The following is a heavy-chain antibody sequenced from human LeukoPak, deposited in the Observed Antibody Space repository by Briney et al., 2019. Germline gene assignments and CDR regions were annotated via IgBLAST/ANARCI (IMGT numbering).Heavy chain of an antibody. Sequence: GRPLRLSCAASGFTFSSYGMHWVRQAPGKGLEWVAVIWYDGSNKYYADSVKGRFTISRDNSKNTLYLQMNSLRAEDTAVYYCARVQQLVPFDYWGQGTLVTVSS. CDR2: IWYDGSNK. V-gene: IGHV3-33*01. CDR1: GFTFSSYG. D-gene: IGHD6-13*01. CDR3: ARVQQLVPFDY. J-gene: IGHJ4*02.